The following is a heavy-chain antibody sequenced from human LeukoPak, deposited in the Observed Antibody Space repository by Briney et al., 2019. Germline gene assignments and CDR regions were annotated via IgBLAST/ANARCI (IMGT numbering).Heavy chain of an antibody. V-gene: IGHV1-2*02. CDR2: IDPNSGGT. Sequence: GASVKVSCKPSGYTFTGYFMHWVRQAPGQGLEWMGWIDPNSGGTNYAQKFQGRVTMTRDTSISTAYMELSSLRSDDTAVYYCASAIGLSGSYLDYWGQGTLVTVSS. CDR3: ASAIGLSGSYLDY. CDR1: GYTFTGYF. D-gene: IGHD1-26*01. J-gene: IGHJ4*02.